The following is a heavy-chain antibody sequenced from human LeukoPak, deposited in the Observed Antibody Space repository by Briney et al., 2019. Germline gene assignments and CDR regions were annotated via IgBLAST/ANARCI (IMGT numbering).Heavy chain of an antibody. CDR1: GGSISSSNW. V-gene: IGHV4-4*02. CDR3: ARVVRITMVRGVGDWFDP. CDR2: IYHSGST. D-gene: IGHD3-10*01. J-gene: IGHJ5*02. Sequence: PSGTLSLTCAVSGGSISSSNWWSWVRQPPGKGLEWIGEIYHSGSTYYNPSLKSRVTISVDTSKNQFSLKLSSVTAADTAVYYCARVVRITMVRGVGDWFDPWGQGTLVTVSS.